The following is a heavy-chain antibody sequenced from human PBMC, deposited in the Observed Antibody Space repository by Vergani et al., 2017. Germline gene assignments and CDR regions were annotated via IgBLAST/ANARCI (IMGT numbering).Heavy chain of an antibody. Sequence: VQLVESGGGVVQPGRSLRLSCTPSSFKLGDYGMHWVRQAPGKGLEWVAHISPDGSATSYVDSVKGRFTISRDNAKNSLYLQMNSLRAEDTAVYYCAGMSGYSYGFDYWGQGTLVTVSS. CDR1: SFKLGDYG. CDR3: AGMSGYSYGFDY. V-gene: IGHV3-7*01. CDR2: ISPDGSAT. J-gene: IGHJ4*02. D-gene: IGHD5-18*01.